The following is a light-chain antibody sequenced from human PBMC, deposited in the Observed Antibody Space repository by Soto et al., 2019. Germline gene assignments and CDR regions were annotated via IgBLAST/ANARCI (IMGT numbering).Light chain of an antibody. Sequence: EIVLTQSPATLSLSPGERATLSCRASQSVSSYLAWYQQKPGQAPRLLIYDASNRATGIPARFSGGGSGTDFTLTISSLEPEDLAVYFCQQRSNWPTYTFGQGTKLEIK. CDR2: DAS. V-gene: IGKV3-11*01. CDR1: QSVSSY. CDR3: QQRSNWPTYT. J-gene: IGKJ2*01.